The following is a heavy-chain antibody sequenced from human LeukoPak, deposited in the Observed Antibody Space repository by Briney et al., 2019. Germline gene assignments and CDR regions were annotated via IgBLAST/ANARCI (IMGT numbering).Heavy chain of an antibody. CDR2: INHSGST. Sequence: SETLSLTCAVYGGSFSGYYWSWIRQPLGKGLEWIGEINHSGSTNYNPSLKSRVTISVDTSKNQFSLKLSSVTAADTAVYYCASGSGTTRRMDVWGKGTTVTVSS. CDR3: ASGSGTTRRMDV. D-gene: IGHD1-7*01. CDR1: GGSFSGYY. V-gene: IGHV4-34*01. J-gene: IGHJ6*03.